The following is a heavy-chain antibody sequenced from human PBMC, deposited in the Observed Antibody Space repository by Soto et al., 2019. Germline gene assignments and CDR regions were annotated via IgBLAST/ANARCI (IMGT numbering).Heavy chain of an antibody. CDR3: ATSSWTYYDFWSGYQGRYYYYGMDV. CDR1: GFTFSSYA. V-gene: IGHV3-23*01. Sequence: PGGSLRLSCAASGFTFSSYAMSWVRQAPGKGLEWVSAISGSGGSTYYADSVKGRFTISRDNSKNTLYLQMNSLRAEDTAVYYCATSSWTYYDFWSGYQGRYYYYGMDVWGQGTTVTVSS. D-gene: IGHD3-3*01. J-gene: IGHJ6*02. CDR2: ISGSGGST.